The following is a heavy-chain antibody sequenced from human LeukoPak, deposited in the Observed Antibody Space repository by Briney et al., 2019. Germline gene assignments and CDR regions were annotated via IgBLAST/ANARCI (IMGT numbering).Heavy chain of an antibody. J-gene: IGHJ4*02. CDR3: ARVVPDGYSDY. Sequence: PSETLSLTCTVSGASISNYYWSWIRQPPGKGLEWIGYVYFIGSTNYNPSLKSRVTMSVDTSQNHFSLNLRSVTTADTAVYCCARVVPDGYSDYWGQGTLVTVSS. V-gene: IGHV4-59*01. CDR1: GASISNYY. D-gene: IGHD5-24*01. CDR2: VYFIGST.